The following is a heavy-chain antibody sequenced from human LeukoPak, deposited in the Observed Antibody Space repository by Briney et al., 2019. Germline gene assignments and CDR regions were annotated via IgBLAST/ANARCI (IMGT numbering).Heavy chain of an antibody. CDR2: ISSSGSTI. D-gene: IGHD3-22*01. CDR3: ARAPHYYDSSGYRFDY. CDR1: GFTFSDYY. Sequence: GGSLRLSCAASGFTFSDYYMSWIRQAPGEGLEWVSYISSSGSTIYYADSVKGRFTISRDNAKNSLYLQMNSLRAEDTAVYYCARAPHYYDSSGYRFDYWGQGTLVTVSS. V-gene: IGHV3-11*01. J-gene: IGHJ4*02.